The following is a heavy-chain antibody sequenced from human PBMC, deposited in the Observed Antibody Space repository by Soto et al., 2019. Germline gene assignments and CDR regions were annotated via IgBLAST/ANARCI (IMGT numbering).Heavy chain of an antibody. CDR2: INPNSGGT. Sequence: ASVKISCKASGYTFTGYYMHWGRQAPGQGLECMGWINPNSGGTNYSQKFQGWVTKTRDTSISAAYMELSRHRSDDTAVYYCAKASWGNDAFDIWGQGTMVTVSS. CDR1: GYTFTGYY. D-gene: IGHD7-27*01. CDR3: AKASWGNDAFDI. J-gene: IGHJ3*02. V-gene: IGHV1-2*04.